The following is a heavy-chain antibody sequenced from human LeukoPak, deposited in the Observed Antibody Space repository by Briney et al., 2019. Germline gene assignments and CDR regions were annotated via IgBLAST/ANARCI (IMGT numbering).Heavy chain of an antibody. Sequence: GRSMILCWAASGFTFSSYAMSWVRQAPGKVLEWVSAISGSGGSTYYADSVKGRFTISRDDSKNTLYLQMNSLRAEDTAVYYCAKAGASSSGWPTWGQGTLVTVSS. CDR2: ISGSGGST. D-gene: IGHD6-19*01. J-gene: IGHJ5*02. V-gene: IGHV3-23*01. CDR3: AKAGASSSGWPT. CDR1: GFTFSSYA.